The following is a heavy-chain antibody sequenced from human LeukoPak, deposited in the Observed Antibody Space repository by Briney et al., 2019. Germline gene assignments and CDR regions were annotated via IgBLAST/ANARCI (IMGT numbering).Heavy chain of an antibody. CDR2: INHSGST. J-gene: IGHJ4*02. D-gene: IGHD3/OR15-3a*01. V-gene: IGHV4-34*01. CDR1: GGSFSGYY. Sequence: SETLSLTCAVYGGSFSGYYWSWIRQPPGKGLEWIGEINHSGSTNYNPSLKSRITISVDTSKNQFSLKLSSVTAADTAVYYCEVDSYWGQGTLVTVSS. CDR3: EVDSY.